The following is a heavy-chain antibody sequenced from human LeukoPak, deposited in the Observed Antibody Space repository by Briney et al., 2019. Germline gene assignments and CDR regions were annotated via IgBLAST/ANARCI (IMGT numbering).Heavy chain of an antibody. CDR3: ARDRLSSSGIYFDY. D-gene: IGHD6-6*01. CDR1: GGSISSGGYY. Sequence: PSETLSLTCTVSGGSISSGGYYWSWIRQHPGKGLEWIGYIYYSGSTYYNPSLKSRVTISVDTSKNQFSLKLSSVTAADTAVYYCARDRLSSSGIYFDYWGQGTLVTVSS. CDR2: IYYSGST. V-gene: IGHV4-31*03. J-gene: IGHJ4*02.